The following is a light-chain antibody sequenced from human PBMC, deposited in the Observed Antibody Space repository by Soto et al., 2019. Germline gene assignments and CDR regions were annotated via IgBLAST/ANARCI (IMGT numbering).Light chain of an antibody. CDR3: AAWDDSLIGPV. CDR2: SNN. Sequence: QSVLTQPPSASGTPGQRVTSSCSGSSSNIGSYTVNWYQQLPGTAPKLLIYSNNQRPSGVPDRFSGSKSGTSASLAISGLQSEDEADYYCAAWDDSLIGPVFGGGTKLTVL. V-gene: IGLV1-44*01. CDR1: SSNIGSYT. J-gene: IGLJ3*02.